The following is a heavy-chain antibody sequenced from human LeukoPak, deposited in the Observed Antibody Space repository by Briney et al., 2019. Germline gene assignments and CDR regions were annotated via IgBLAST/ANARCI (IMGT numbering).Heavy chain of an antibody. CDR3: AKDSRNYYFDY. J-gene: IGHJ4*02. CDR1: GFTFSSYG. Sequence: GGSLRLSCAASGFTFSSYGMHWVRQAPGKGLEWVAVISDDGNKKYYADSVKGRFTISRDNSKNTVYLQMNSLRAEDTAMYYCAKDSRNYYFDYWGQGTLVIVSS. CDR2: ISDDGNKK. V-gene: IGHV3-30*18.